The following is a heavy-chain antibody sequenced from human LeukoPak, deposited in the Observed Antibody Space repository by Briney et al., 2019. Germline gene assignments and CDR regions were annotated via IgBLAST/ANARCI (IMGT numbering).Heavy chain of an antibody. D-gene: IGHD4-17*01. J-gene: IGHJ4*02. Sequence: PGRSLRLSCAASGFTFSSYGMHWVRQAPGKGLEWVAVIWYDGSNKYYADSVKGRFTISRDNSKNTLYLQMNSLRAEDTAVYYCAADYGDYYFDYWGQGTQVTVSS. CDR1: GFTFSSYG. CDR3: AADYGDYYFDY. CDR2: IWYDGSNK. V-gene: IGHV3-33*01.